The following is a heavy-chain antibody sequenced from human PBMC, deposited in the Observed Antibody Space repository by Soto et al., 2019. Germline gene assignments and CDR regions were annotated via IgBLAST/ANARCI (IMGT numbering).Heavy chain of an antibody. CDR3: ARGGGSGYYYRFDY. V-gene: IGHV4-59*01. CDR1: GGSISSYY. J-gene: IGHJ4*02. D-gene: IGHD3-22*01. CDR2: IYYSGST. Sequence: PSETLSLTCTVSGGSISSYYWSWIRQPPGKGLEWIGYIYYSGSTNYNPSLKSRVTISVDTSKNQFSLKLSSVTAADTAVYYCARGGGSGYYYRFDYWGQGTLVTV.